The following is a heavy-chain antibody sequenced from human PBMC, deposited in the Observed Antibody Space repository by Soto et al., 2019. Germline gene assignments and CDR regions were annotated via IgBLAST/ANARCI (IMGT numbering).Heavy chain of an antibody. J-gene: IGHJ4*02. CDR2: IYYSWST. CDR3: ARDKSGYPA. CDR1: GGSISSGDYY. D-gene: IGHD3-22*01. Sequence: SETLSLTCTVSGGSISSGDYYLSWIRHPPGKGLEWIGYIYYSWSTYYNPSLKSRVTISVDTSKNQFSLKLSSVTAADTAVYYCARDKSGYPAWGQGTMVTVSS. V-gene: IGHV4-30-4*01.